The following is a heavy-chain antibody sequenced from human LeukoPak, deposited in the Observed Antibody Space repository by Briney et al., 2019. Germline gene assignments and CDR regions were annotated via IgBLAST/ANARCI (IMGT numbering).Heavy chain of an antibody. CDR1: GYTFTSYY. CDR3: AREPLTTVTTGGIFDY. Sequence: ASVKVSCKASGYTFTSYYMHWVRQAPGQGLEWMGWIKPNSGGTNYAQKFQGRVTMTRDTSIDTAYMELSRLRSDDTAVYYCAREPLTTVTTGGIFDYWGQGTLVTVSS. V-gene: IGHV1-2*02. D-gene: IGHD4-17*01. J-gene: IGHJ4*02. CDR2: IKPNSGGT.